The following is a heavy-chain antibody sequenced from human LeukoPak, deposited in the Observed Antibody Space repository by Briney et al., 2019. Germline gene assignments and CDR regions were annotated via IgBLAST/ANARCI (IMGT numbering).Heavy chain of an antibody. V-gene: IGHV4-59*03. CDR3: AAGNYYYYMDV. CDR1: GGSISSDY. Sequence: SETLSLTCTVSGGSISSDYWNWIRQPPGKGLEWIGYIYYSGSTNYNVSLKSRVTISVDTSKKQFSLKLSSVTAADMALYYCAAGNYYYYMDVWGKGTTVTVSS. CDR2: IYYSGST. J-gene: IGHJ6*03.